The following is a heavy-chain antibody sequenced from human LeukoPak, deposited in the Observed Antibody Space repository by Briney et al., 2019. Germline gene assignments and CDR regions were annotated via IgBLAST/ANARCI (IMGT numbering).Heavy chain of an antibody. CDR1: GGSISSSNW. J-gene: IGHJ4*02. CDR2: IYHSGST. V-gene: IGHV4-4*02. D-gene: IGHD1-26*01. Sequence: SETLSLTCAVSGGSISSSNWWSWVRQPPGKGLEWIGEIYHSGSTHYNPSLKSRVTISVDKSKNQFSLKLSSVTAADTAVYYCARAPGEGGYYFDYWGQGTLVTVSS. CDR3: ARAPGEGGYYFDY.